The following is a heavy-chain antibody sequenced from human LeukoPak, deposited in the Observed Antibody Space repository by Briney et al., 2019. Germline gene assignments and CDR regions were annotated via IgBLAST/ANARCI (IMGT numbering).Heavy chain of an antibody. CDR2: IYSGGST. CDR3: ARDPPSGYDTFDY. CDR1: GFTVSNNY. Sequence: PGGSLRLSCAASGFTVSNNYMNWVRQAPGKGLEWVSLIYSGGSTHYADSVKGRFTISRDNAKNSLYLQMNSLRAEDTAVYYCARDPPSGYDTFDYWGQGTLVTVSS. V-gene: IGHV3-53*01. D-gene: IGHD5-12*01. J-gene: IGHJ4*02.